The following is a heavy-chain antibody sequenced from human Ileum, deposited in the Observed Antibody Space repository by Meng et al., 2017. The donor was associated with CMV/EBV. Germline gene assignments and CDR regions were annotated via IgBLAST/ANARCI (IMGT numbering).Heavy chain of an antibody. J-gene: IGHJ4*02. CDR1: GFTFSSYW. CDR3: ARGNYDFWSGYSLDY. CDR2: INSDGSST. Sequence: ASGFTFSSYWMHWVRQAPGKGLVWVSRINSDGSSTSYADSVKGRFTISRDNAKNTLYLQMNSLRAEDTAVYYCARGNYDFWSGYSLDYWGQGTLVTVS. D-gene: IGHD3-3*01. V-gene: IGHV3-74*01.